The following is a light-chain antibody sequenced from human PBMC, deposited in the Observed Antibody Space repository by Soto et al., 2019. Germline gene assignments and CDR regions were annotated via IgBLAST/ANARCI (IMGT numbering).Light chain of an antibody. CDR2: WAS. CDR3: QQYYSTPRT. V-gene: IGKV4-1*01. CDR1: QIVLYSSNNKNY. J-gene: IGKJ1*01. Sequence: DIVMTQSPDSLAVSLGGSATINCKSSQIVLYSSNNKNYLAWYQQKPGQPPKLLIYWASTRESGVPDRFSGSGSGTDFTLTISSLQAEDVAVYYCQQYYSTPRTFGQGTKVDI.